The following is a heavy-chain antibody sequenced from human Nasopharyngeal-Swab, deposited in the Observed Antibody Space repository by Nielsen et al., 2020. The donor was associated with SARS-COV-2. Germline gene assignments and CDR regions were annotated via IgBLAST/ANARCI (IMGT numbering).Heavy chain of an antibody. J-gene: IGHJ4*02. CDR1: GGSISSYY. Sequence: SETLSLTCTVSGGSISSYYWSWIRQPPGKGLEWIGYIYYSGSTNYNPSLKSRVTISVDTSKNQFSLKLSSVTAADTAMYYCARGIEYSSSSWFEYWGQGTLVTVSS. CDR2: IYYSGST. CDR3: ARGIEYSSSSWFEY. D-gene: IGHD6-6*01. V-gene: IGHV4-59*13.